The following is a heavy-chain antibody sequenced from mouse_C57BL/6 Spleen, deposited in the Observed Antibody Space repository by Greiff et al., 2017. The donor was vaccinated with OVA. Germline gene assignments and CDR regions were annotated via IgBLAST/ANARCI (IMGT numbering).Heavy chain of an antibody. CDR2: INPNNGGT. CDR3: ATSYDYPFAY. J-gene: IGHJ3*01. Sequence: VQLQQSGPELVKPGASVKISCKASGYTFTDYYMNWVKQSHGKSLEWIGDINPNNGGTSYNQKFKGKATLTVDKSSSTAYMELRSLTSEDSAVYYCATSYDYPFAYWGQGTLVTVSA. CDR1: GYTFTDYY. V-gene: IGHV1-26*01. D-gene: IGHD2-4*01.